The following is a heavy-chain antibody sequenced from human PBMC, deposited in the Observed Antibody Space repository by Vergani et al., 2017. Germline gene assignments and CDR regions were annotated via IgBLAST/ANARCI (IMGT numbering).Heavy chain of an antibody. Sequence: LEESGGGSVKPGGSLRLSCAASGFKFSDHYMRWIRQAPGKGLEWVSHISPGASTVSYTDSVTGRFTFSRDNDNNALTLDMTTLRVEDTAVDYCAKNPNISTTRHYYAMDVWGQGTTVTVSS. CDR1: GFKFSDHY. V-gene: IGHV3-11*04. CDR3: AKNPNISTTRHYYAMDV. D-gene: IGHD1-1*01. J-gene: IGHJ6*02. CDR2: ISPGASTV.